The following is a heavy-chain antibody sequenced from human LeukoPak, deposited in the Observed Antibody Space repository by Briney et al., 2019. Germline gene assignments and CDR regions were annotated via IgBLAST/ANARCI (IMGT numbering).Heavy chain of an antibody. CDR2: ISGSGGST. CDR1: GFTFSNYA. D-gene: IGHD6-19*01. CDR3: AKKRVAVAGTHYFDY. Sequence: PGGSLRLSCAASGFTFSNYAMSWVRHAPGKGLEWVSGISGSGGSTYYADSVKGRFTISRDNSKNTLYLQMNSLRAEDTAVYYCAKKRVAVAGTHYFDYWGQGTLVTVSS. V-gene: IGHV3-23*01. J-gene: IGHJ4*02.